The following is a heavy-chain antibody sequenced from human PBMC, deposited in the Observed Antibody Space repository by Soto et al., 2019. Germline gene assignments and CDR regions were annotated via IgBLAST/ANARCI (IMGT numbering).Heavy chain of an antibody. Sequence: GASVKVSCKASGYTFTSYGISWVRQAPGQGLEWMGGFDPEDGETIYAQKFQGRVTMTEDTSTDTAYMELSSLRSEDTAVYYCATESPADTDAFDIWGQGTMVTVSS. CDR3: ATESPADTDAFDI. D-gene: IGHD6-13*01. CDR1: GYTFTSYG. V-gene: IGHV1-24*01. CDR2: FDPEDGET. J-gene: IGHJ3*02.